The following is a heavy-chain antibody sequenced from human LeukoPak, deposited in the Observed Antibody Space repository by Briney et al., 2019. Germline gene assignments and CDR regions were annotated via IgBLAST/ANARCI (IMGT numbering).Heavy chain of an antibody. CDR3: ARTAAIERVDY. Sequence: GGSLRLSGEAPGFTFTTYGMHWVGKAPAKGRGWVAYIRYDGGTTFYGDSVKGRFTISRDNSKNTLYLQLNSLRPEDTAVYYCARTAAIERVDYWGQGTLVTVSS. CDR2: IRYDGGTT. D-gene: IGHD5-24*01. J-gene: IGHJ4*02. CDR1: GFTFTTYG. V-gene: IGHV3-30*02.